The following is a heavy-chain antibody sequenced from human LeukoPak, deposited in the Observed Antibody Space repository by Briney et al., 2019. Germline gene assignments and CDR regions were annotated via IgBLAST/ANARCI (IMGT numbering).Heavy chain of an antibody. CDR1: GGTFSSYA. D-gene: IGHD2-2*01. V-gene: IGHV1-69*04. CDR2: IIPILGIA. CDR3: ARYCSSTSCSHQNARFWFDP. Sequence: ASVKVSCKASGGTFSSYAISWVRQAPGQGLEWMARIIPILGIANYAQKFQGRVTITADKSTSTAYMELSSLRSEDTAVYYCARYCSSTSCSHQNARFWFDPWGQGTLVTVSS. J-gene: IGHJ5*02.